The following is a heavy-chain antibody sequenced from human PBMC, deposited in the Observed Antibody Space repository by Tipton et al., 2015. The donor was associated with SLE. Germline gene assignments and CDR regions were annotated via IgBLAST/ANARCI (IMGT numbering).Heavy chain of an antibody. J-gene: IGHJ6*03. D-gene: IGHD3-16*01. CDR1: GGSFSGYY. CDR2: INHSGST. V-gene: IGHV4-34*01. CDR3: ARGRPRATQAWGGYYYYMDV. Sequence: TLSLTCAVYGGSFSGYYWSWIRQPPGKGLEWIGEINHSGSTNYNPSLKSRITISVDTSKNQFSLRFSSVTAADTAVYYCARGRPRATQAWGGYYYYMDVWGKGTTVTVSS.